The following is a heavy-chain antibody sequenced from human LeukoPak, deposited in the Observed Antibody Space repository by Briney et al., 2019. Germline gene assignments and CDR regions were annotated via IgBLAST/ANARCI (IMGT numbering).Heavy chain of an antibody. V-gene: IGHV4-39*07. Sequence: SETLSLTCTVSGGSISSSSYYWGWIRQPPGKGLEWIGSIYYSGSTYYNPSLKSRVTISVDTSKNQFSLKLSSVTAADTAVYYCARDFDDYYDSSGQSGYYYGMDVWGQGTTVTVSS. D-gene: IGHD3-22*01. CDR3: ARDFDDYYDSSGQSGYYYGMDV. CDR2: IYYSGST. J-gene: IGHJ6*02. CDR1: GGSISSSSYY.